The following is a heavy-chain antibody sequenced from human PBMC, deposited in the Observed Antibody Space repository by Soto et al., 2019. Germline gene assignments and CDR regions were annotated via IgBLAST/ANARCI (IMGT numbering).Heavy chain of an antibody. CDR3: ARELTPGIFGVVSPYYYMDV. CDR1: GGTFSSYT. J-gene: IGHJ6*03. D-gene: IGHD3-3*01. V-gene: IGHV1-69*04. CDR2: IIPILGIA. Sequence: SVKVSFKASGGTFSSYTISWVRQAPGQGLEWMGRIIPILGIANYAQKFQGRVTITADKSTSTAYMELSSLRSEDTAVYYCARELTPGIFGVVSPYYYMDVWGKGTTVTVSS.